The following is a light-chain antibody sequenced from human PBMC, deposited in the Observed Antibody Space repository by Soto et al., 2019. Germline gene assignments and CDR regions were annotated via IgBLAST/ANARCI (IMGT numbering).Light chain of an antibody. CDR1: QSVSSN. V-gene: IGKV3-15*01. J-gene: IGKJ2*01. Sequence: EIVMTQSPATLSVSPGERATLSCRASQSVSSNLAWYQQKPGQAPRLLIYGASTRATGIPARFSGSGSGTEFTLTISSLQSEDFAVYYCQQYNKWHTYTFGLGKKMEIK. CDR3: QQYNKWHTYT. CDR2: GAS.